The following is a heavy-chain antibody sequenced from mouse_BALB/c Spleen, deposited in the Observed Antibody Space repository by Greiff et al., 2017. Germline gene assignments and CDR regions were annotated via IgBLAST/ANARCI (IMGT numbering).Heavy chain of an antibody. CDR1: GYTFTSYV. CDR3: ATARGRDWFAY. Sequence: VQLQQSGPELVKPGASVKMSCKASGYTFTSYVMHWVKQKPGQGLEWIGYINPYNDGTKYNEKFKGKATLTSDKSSSTAYMELSSLTSEDSAVYYCATARGRDWFAYWGQGTLVTVSA. V-gene: IGHV1-14*01. D-gene: IGHD3-1*01. J-gene: IGHJ3*01. CDR2: INPYNDGT.